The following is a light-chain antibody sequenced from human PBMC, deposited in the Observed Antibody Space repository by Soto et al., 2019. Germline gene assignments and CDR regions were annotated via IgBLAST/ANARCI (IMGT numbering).Light chain of an antibody. V-gene: IGKV1-39*01. CDR3: RQSYSTPIT. J-gene: IGKJ5*01. CDR2: AAS. Sequence: DIQMTQSPSSLSASVGDRVTITCRASQSISSYLNWYPQKPGKAPKLLIYAASSLQSGVPSRFSGSGSGTDFTLTISSLQPEDFATYYCRQSYSTPITFGQGTRLEIK. CDR1: QSISSY.